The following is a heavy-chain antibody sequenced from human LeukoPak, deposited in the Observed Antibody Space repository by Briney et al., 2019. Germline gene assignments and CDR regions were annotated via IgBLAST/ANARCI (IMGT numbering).Heavy chain of an antibody. V-gene: IGHV3-23*01. CDR1: GFTFRNYA. CDR3: AKPQYELWSRYHFDS. CDR2: ITGSGGGT. Sequence: GGSLRLSCAASGFTFRNYARSWVRQAPGKGLEWVAAITGSGGGTYYYADSVKGRFTISRDNSKNTLYLQMNSLRAEDTATYYCAKPQYELWSRYHFDSWGQGTLVTVSS. J-gene: IGHJ4*02. D-gene: IGHD3-3*01.